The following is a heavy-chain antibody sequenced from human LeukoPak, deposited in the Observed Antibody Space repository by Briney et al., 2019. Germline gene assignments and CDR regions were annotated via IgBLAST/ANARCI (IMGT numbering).Heavy chain of an antibody. Sequence: SETLSLTCTVSGGSISSHYWSWIRQPPGKGLEWIGYIYYSGSTNYKPSLKSRVTISVDTSKNQFSLKLSSVTAADTAVYYCASIYYYDSSGYRDYWGQGTLVTVSS. CDR1: GGSISSHY. D-gene: IGHD3-22*01. V-gene: IGHV4-59*11. CDR3: ASIYYYDSSGYRDY. CDR2: IYYSGST. J-gene: IGHJ4*02.